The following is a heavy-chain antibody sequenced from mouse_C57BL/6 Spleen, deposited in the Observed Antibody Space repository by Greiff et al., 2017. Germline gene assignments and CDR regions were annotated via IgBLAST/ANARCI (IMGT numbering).Heavy chain of an antibody. CDR3: ARGELCYGYDEGFAY. J-gene: IGHJ3*01. D-gene: IGHD2-2*01. V-gene: IGHV1-69*01. CDR2: IDPSDSYT. CDR1: GYTFTSYW. Sequence: QVQLQQPGAELVMPGASVKLSCKASGYTFTSYWMHWVKQRPGQGLEWIGEIDPSDSYTNYNQKFKGKSTLTVDKSSSTAYMQLSRLTSEDSAVYYCARGELCYGYDEGFAYWGQGTLVTVSA.